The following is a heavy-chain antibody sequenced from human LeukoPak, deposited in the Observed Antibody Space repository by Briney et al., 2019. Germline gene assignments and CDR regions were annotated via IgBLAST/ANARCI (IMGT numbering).Heavy chain of an antibody. CDR2: INPNSGGT. V-gene: IGHV1-2*02. CDR1: VYTFTGYY. Sequence: ASVKVSCKASVYTFTGYYMHWVRQAPGQGLEWMGWINPNSGGTNYAQKFQGRVTMTRDTSISTAYMELSRLRSDDTAVYYCARGPQLWLRGNWFDPWGQGTLVTVSS. D-gene: IGHD5-18*01. CDR3: ARGPQLWLRGNWFDP. J-gene: IGHJ5*02.